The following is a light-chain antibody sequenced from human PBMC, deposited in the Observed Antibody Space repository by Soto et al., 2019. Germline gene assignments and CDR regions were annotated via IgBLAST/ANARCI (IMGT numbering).Light chain of an antibody. CDR3: SSYTSSSTVV. V-gene: IGLV2-14*01. J-gene: IGLJ2*01. CDR2: DVS. CDR1: SSDVGGYNY. Sequence: QSALTQPAPVSGSPGQSITISCTATSSDVGGYNYVSWYHQHPGKAPKLMIHDVSNRPSGVSNRFCGSKSGNTASLTNSGLQAEDEDDYYCSSYTSSSTVVFGGGTKLTVL.